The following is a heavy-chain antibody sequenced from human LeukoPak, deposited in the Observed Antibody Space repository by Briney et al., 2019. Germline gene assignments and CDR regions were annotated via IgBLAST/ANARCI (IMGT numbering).Heavy chain of an antibody. V-gene: IGHV3-23*01. J-gene: IGHJ3*01. CDR1: GFAFGSEA. CDR3: AKDTTLFRELTRGGAFDF. D-gene: IGHD3-10*01. Sequence: GGSLRLSCAVSGFAFGSEAMSWVRQSPARGLEWVASLSPGGGTTYYADYVKGRFTISRDNSKNTLYLQMNSLRAEDTAVYYCAKDTTLFRELTRGGAFDFWGQGTMVAVSS. CDR2: LSPGGGTT.